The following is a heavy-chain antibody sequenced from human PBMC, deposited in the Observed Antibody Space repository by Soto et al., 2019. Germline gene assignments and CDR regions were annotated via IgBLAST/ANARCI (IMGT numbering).Heavy chain of an antibody. V-gene: IGHV3-30*03. CDR3: XXXXXXGRDTYHYGADY. CDR1: GFIFSNYG. D-gene: IGHD5-12*01. CDR2: ISYDGSRK. J-gene: IGHJ4*02. Sequence: QVQLVESGGGVVQPGTSLTLSCSASGFIFSNYGMHWVRQAPGKGLEWVSIISYDGSRKHYIDSVKGRFTISRDNSKNTLDLXMXXXXXXDTAXXXXXXXXXXGRDTYHYGADYWGQGTLVAVSS.